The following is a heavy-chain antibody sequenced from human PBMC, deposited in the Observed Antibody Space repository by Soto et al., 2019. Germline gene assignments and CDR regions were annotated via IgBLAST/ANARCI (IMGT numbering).Heavy chain of an antibody. J-gene: IGHJ5*02. Sequence: SVKVSCKTSGGVFSTFAITWVRQAPGQGLEWMGQIVPIFGSVKYAQKFQGRVTLTADKGTRTAFMELSGLRFEDTAVYYCVREGSHTSRNSGPWFDPWGQRSRVTASS. CDR3: VREGSHTSRNSGPWFDP. CDR1: GGVFSTFA. D-gene: IGHD1-26*01. V-gene: IGHV1-69*06. CDR2: IVPIFGSV.